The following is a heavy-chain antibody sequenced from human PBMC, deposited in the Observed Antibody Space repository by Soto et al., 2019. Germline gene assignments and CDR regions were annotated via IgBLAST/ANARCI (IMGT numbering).Heavy chain of an antibody. CDR3: ASHHGSGSNYWFDP. V-gene: IGHV4-30-4*01. Sequence: PSETLSLTCTVSGSSISSGDYYWSWIRQPPGKGLEWIGYIYYSGSTYYNPSLKSRVTISVDTSKNQFSLKLSSVTAADTAVYYCASHHGSGSNYWFDPWGQGTLVTVSS. CDR2: IYYSGST. J-gene: IGHJ5*02. D-gene: IGHD3-10*01. CDR1: GSSISSGDYY.